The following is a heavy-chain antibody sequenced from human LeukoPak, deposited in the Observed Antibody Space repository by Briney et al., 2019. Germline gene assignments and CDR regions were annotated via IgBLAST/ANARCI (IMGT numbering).Heavy chain of an antibody. CDR2: INPDSGDA. Sequence: ASVKVSCKASGYTFTSHDINWVRQASGQGLEWMGYINPDSGDAGYAREFQGRLTVTRDNSITTAYMELDSLTAADTAVYYCTRGWDRWGLGTLVTVSS. J-gene: IGHJ5*02. V-gene: IGHV1-8*01. CDR1: GYTFTSHD. CDR3: TRGWDR.